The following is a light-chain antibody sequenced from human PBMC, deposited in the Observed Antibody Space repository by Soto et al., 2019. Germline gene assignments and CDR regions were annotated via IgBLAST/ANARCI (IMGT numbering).Light chain of an antibody. V-gene: IGLV7-43*01. CDR2: STN. CDR3: LLYYGGQLGV. CDR1: TGAVTSSNY. Sequence: QAVVTQEPSLTVSPGGTVTLTCAVYTGAVTSSNYPNWFQQKPGQAPRALIYSTNHKYSWTPARFSGSLLGGKAALTLSGVQPEDAADYYCLLYYGGQLGVFGGGTKLTVL. J-gene: IGLJ2*01.